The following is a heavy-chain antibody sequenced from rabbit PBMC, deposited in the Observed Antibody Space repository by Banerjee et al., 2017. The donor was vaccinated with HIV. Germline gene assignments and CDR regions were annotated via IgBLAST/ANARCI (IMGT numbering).Heavy chain of an antibody. J-gene: IGHJ3*01. V-gene: IGHV1S45*01. Sequence: QEQLEESGGDLVKPEGSLTLTCTASGFSFSNKYVMCWVRQAPGKGLEWIACINTSSGNTVYASWAKSRFTISKSTSLNTVTLQMTSLTAADTATYFCARNGGSSDGTLLDLWGPVTLFTVS. CDR3: ARNGGSSDGTLLDL. CDR2: INTSSGNT. D-gene: IGHD8-1*01. CDR1: GFSFSNKYV.